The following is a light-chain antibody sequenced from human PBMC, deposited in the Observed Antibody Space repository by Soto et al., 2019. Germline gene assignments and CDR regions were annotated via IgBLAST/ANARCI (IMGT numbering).Light chain of an antibody. CDR2: GNS. CDR3: CSYAHSYSLYV. V-gene: IGLV1-40*01. J-gene: IGLJ1*01. CDR1: SSNIGAGYD. Sequence: QSVLTQPPSVSGAPGQRVTISCTGSSSNIGAGYDVHWYQQLPGTAPKLLIHGNSNRPSGVLDRFSGSKSGTSASLAITGLQDEDEADYYCCSYAHSYSLYVFGTGTKLTVL.